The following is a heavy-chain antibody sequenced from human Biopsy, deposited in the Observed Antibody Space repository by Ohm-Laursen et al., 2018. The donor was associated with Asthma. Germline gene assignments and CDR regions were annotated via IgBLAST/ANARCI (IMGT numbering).Heavy chain of an antibody. Sequence: LSLTCAASGFSFSNFAIHWVRQAPGKGLEWVAVISYDGSNKYYADPVKGRFTISRDNSKNTLYLQMNSLRAEDTAVYYCARDAWELQKPYAYYFDYWGQGTLVTVSS. V-gene: IGHV3-30-3*01. J-gene: IGHJ4*02. CDR3: ARDAWELQKPYAYYFDY. D-gene: IGHD1-26*01. CDR1: GFSFSNFA. CDR2: ISYDGSNK.